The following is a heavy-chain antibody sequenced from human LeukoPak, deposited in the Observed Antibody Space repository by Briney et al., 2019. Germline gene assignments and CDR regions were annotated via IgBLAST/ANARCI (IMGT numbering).Heavy chain of an antibody. Sequence: ASVNVSCKASGYTFTSYEINWVRQAAGHGVGGRGWMNPNSGKTGYAATFQGRVTITTNTSITTASEELSSPRSEDTAVYYCARGQLHQVETTVTTTSDWLDPSGERELVTVSS. J-gene: IGHJ5*02. CDR3: ARGQLHQVETTVTTTSDWLDP. CDR2: MNPNSGKT. V-gene: IGHV1-8*03. D-gene: IGHD4-17*01. CDR1: GYTFTSYE.